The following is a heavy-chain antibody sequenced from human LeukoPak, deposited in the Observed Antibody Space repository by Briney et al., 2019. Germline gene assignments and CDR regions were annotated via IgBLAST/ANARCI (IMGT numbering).Heavy chain of an antibody. CDR3: ARPPSRGYSSSFEY. J-gene: IGHJ4*02. CDR2: IYPDESNI. CDR1: GYDFPTYW. D-gene: IGHD2-2*03. V-gene: IGHV5-51*01. Sequence: GEPLKISCKGSGYDFPTYWIAWVRQMPGKGLEWMGIIYPDESNIRYSPSFQGQVTISADKSISTSYLQWSSLKASDTATYYCARPPSRGYSSSFEYWGQGTLVTVSS.